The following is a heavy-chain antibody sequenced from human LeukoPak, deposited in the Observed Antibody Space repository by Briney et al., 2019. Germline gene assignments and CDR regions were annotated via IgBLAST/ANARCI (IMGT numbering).Heavy chain of an antibody. J-gene: IGHJ4*02. CDR3: AAYYFDSSTKGQN. CDR2: IYHSGST. Sequence: PSETLSLTCAVSGGSISSSNWWSWVRQPPGKGLEWIGEIYHSGSTNYNPSLKSRVTISVDKSKNQFSLKLSSVTAADTAVYYCAAYYFDSSTKGQNWGQGTLVTVSS. D-gene: IGHD3-22*01. CDR1: GGSISSSNW. V-gene: IGHV4-4*02.